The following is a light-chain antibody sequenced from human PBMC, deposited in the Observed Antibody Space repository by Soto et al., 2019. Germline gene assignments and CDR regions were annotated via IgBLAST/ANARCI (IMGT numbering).Light chain of an antibody. CDR2: DAS. J-gene: IGKJ4*01. V-gene: IGKV3-11*01. CDR1: QSVGSY. CDR3: QQRSDWPST. Sequence: EIVLTQSPVTLSFSPGERATLSCRASQSVGSYFARYQQKPGQAPRLLIYDASSRATGIPARFSGSGSGTDFTLTISSLEPEDFAVYYCQQRSDWPSTFGGGTRVEIK.